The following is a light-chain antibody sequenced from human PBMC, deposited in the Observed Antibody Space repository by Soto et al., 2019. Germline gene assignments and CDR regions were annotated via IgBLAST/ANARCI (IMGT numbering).Light chain of an antibody. CDR2: DAS. Sequence: DILMTQSAATVSVSPGERATLSCRASQSVASYLAWYQQKPGQAPRLLIYDASNRATGIPARFSGSGSGTDFTLTISSLEPEDFAVYYCQQRSNWPLTFGQGTKVDIK. J-gene: IGKJ1*01. V-gene: IGKV3-11*01. CDR3: QQRSNWPLT. CDR1: QSVASY.